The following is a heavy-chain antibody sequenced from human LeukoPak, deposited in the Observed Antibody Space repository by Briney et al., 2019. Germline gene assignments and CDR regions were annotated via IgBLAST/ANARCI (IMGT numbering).Heavy chain of an antibody. D-gene: IGHD3-3*01. Sequence: ASVKVSCKASGGTFSSYAISWVRQAPGQGLEWMGGIIPIFGTANYAQKFQGRVTITADESTSTAYMELSSLRSEDTAVYYCARGRYYDFWSGYYNFDYWGQGTLVTVSS. CDR2: IIPIFGTA. CDR1: GGTFSSYA. J-gene: IGHJ4*02. V-gene: IGHV1-69*13. CDR3: ARGRYYDFWSGYYNFDY.